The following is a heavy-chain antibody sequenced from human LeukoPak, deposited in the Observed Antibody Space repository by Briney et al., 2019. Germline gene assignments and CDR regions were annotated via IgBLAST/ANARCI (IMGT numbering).Heavy chain of an antibody. J-gene: IGHJ4*02. D-gene: IGHD1-26*01. CDR3: ARVVGLGGSPFDY. CDR2: ISWNSGSI. Sequence: HPGGSLRLSCAASGFTFDDYAMPWVRQAPGKGLEWVSGISWNSGSIGYADSVKGRFTISRDNAKNSLYLQMNSLRAEDTAVYYCARVVGLGGSPFDYWGQGTLVTVSS. V-gene: IGHV3-9*01. CDR1: GFTFDDYA.